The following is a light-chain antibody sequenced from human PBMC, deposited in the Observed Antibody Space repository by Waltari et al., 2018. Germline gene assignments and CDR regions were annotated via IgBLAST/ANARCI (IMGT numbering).Light chain of an antibody. CDR3: QQSYTAPWT. J-gene: IGKJ1*01. CDR2: AAS. CDR1: QTIVTY. Sequence: DIQMTQSPSSLSASVGDRVTLTCRASQTIVTYLHWYQQKPGKAPKLLIYAASSLQSGVPSRFSGSGSGTDFTLTINSLQPEDFATYFCQQSYTAPWTFGQGTQVEIK. V-gene: IGKV1-39*01.